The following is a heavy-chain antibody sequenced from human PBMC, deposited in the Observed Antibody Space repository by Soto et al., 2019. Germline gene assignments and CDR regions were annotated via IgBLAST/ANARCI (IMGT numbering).Heavy chain of an antibody. J-gene: IGHJ4*02. CDR1: GFTFSSYA. CDR2: ISGSGGST. V-gene: IGHV3-23*01. CDR3: AKDQFPYDYVWGSSDFDY. Sequence: GGSLRLSCAASGFTFSSYAMSWVRQAPGKGLEWVSAISGSGGSTYYADSVKGRFTISRDNSKNTLYLQMNSLRAEDTAVYYCAKDQFPYDYVWGSSDFDYWGQGTLVTVSS. D-gene: IGHD3-16*01.